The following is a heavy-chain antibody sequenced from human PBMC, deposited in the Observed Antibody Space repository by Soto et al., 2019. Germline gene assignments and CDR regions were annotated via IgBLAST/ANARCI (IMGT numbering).Heavy chain of an antibody. Sequence: EVHLLESGGGLVQPGGSLRLSCAASGFTFSTYAMSWVRQAPGKGLEWVSGISSSGGDTPSADSVKGRFTISRDNSKNTLYLQMNNLRAEDTAVYFCERKTAGPRPFDYWGQGTLVTVSS. CDR2: ISSSGGDT. J-gene: IGHJ4*02. CDR3: ERKTAGPRPFDY. V-gene: IGHV3-23*01. D-gene: IGHD6-13*01. CDR1: GFTFSTYA.